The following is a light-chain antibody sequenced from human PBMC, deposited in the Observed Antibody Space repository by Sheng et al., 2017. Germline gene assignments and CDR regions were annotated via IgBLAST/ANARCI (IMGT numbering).Light chain of an antibody. V-gene: IGKV1-39*01. CDR1: QSISSY. CDR2: AAS. Sequence: DIQMTQSPSSLSASVGDRVTITCRASQSISSYLNWYQQKPGKAPKLLIYAASSLQSGVPSRFSGSGSGTDFTLTISSLQPEDFATYYCQQSYSTPXSTVGRRTR. J-gene: IGKJ5*01. CDR3: QQSYSTPXST.